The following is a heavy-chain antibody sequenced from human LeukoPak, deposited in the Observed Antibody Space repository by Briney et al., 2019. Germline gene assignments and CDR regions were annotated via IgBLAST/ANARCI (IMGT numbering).Heavy chain of an antibody. CDR1: GGSISSGDYY. D-gene: IGHD3-22*01. CDR3: ARGSVVITTAYYYYYGMDV. J-gene: IGHJ6*02. CDR2: IYYSGST. V-gene: IGHV4-30-4*01. Sequence: SQTLSLTCTVSGGSISSGDYYWSWIRQPPGKGLEWIGYIYYSGSTYYNPSLKSRVTISADTSKNQFSLKLSSVTAADTAVYYCARGSVVITTAYYYYYGMDVWGQGTTVTVSS.